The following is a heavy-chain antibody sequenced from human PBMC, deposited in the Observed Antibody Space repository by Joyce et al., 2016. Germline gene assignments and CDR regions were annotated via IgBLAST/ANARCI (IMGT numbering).Heavy chain of an antibody. CDR2: IKQDGSEK. V-gene: IGHV3-7*01. CDR1: GFILSTWW. CDR3: AREKGLNL. J-gene: IGHJ4*02. D-gene: IGHD1-7*01. Sequence: EQLVESGGGLVQPGGFLRLSWSASGFILSTWWMTGVRQAPGKGLEWVANIKQDGSEKYYVDSVKGRFTSSRDNAKNSVYLQMNSLRVDDTAVYYCAREKGLNLWGQGTLVTVSS.